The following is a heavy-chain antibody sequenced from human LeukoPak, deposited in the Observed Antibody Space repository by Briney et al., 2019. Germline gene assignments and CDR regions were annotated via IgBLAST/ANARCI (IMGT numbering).Heavy chain of an antibody. CDR1: GGSFSGYY. J-gene: IGHJ2*01. Sequence: SETLSLTCAVYGGSFSGYYWSWIRQPPGKGLEWIGEINHSGSTNYNPSLKSRVTISVDTSKNQFSLKLSSVTAADMAVYYCARGEKRWLQFYWYFDLWGRGTLVTVSS. D-gene: IGHD5-24*01. V-gene: IGHV4-34*01. CDR2: INHSGST. CDR3: ARGEKRWLQFYWYFDL.